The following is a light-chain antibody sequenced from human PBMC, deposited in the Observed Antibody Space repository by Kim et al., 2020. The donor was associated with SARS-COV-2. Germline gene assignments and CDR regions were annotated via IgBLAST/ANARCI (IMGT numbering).Light chain of an antibody. Sequence: GQKVTISCSGSSSNNGNNYVHWYQQIPGTAPKLLIYDNNKRPSGIPDRFSGSRSGTSATLGITGLQTGDEADYYCGTWDTSLRARVFGGGTQLTVL. CDR1: SSNNGNNY. V-gene: IGLV1-51*01. CDR2: DNN. CDR3: GTWDTSLRARV. J-gene: IGLJ3*02.